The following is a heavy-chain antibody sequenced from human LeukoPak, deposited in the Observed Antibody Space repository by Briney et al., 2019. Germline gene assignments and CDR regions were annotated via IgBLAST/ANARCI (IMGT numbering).Heavy chain of an antibody. CDR1: GFTFSSYG. J-gene: IGHJ4*02. CDR2: ISGSGGST. V-gene: IGHV3-23*01. Sequence: GGSLRLSCAASGFTFSSYGMSWVRQAPGKGLEWVSAISGSGGSTYYADSVKGRFTISRDNSKNTLYLQMNSLRAEDTAVYYCAKATEGPFNFDYWGQGTLVTVSS. CDR3: AKATEGPFNFDY.